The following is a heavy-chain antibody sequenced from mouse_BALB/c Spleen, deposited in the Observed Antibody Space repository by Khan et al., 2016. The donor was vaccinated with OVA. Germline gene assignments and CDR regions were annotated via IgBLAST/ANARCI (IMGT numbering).Heavy chain of an antibody. CDR2: INPTSGYT. J-gene: IGHJ2*01. CDR1: GYTFTTYW. Sequence: VQLQQSGAELVKPGASVKLSCKASGYTFTTYWMHWVKQMPGQGLEWIGYINPTSGYTDYNQKFKDKATLTADKSSSTAYMHLRSLTSYDSTVYYCAGETFDYWGQGTTLTVSS. V-gene: IGHV1-7*01. D-gene: IGHD2-13*01. CDR3: AGETFDY.